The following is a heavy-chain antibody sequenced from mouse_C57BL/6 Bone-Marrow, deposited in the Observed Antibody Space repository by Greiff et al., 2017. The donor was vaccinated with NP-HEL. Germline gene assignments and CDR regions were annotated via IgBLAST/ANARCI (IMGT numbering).Heavy chain of an antibody. Sequence: QVQLQQPGAELVKPGASVKLSCKASGYTFTSYWMQWVKQRPGQGLEWIGEIDPSDSYTNSNQKFKGKATLTVATSSSTAYMQLSSLTSEDSAVYYCARLCYYGSSLDYWGQGTTLTVSS. CDR3: ARLCYYGSSLDY. D-gene: IGHD1-1*01. CDR2: IDPSDSYT. V-gene: IGHV1-50*01. J-gene: IGHJ2*01. CDR1: GYTFTSYW.